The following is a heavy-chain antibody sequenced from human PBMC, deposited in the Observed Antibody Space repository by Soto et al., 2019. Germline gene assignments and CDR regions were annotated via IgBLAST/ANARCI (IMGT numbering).Heavy chain of an antibody. D-gene: IGHD2-2*01. CDR3: AKDNCISTSCYRLYNWFDP. V-gene: IGHV3-30*18. CDR2: MSYGGSNK. CDR1: GFTFSSYG. J-gene: IGHJ5*02. Sequence: QVQLVESGGGVVQPGRSLRLSCAASGFTFSSYGMHWVRQAPGKGLEWVAVMSYGGSNKYYADSVKGRFTISRDNSKNTLYLQMNNLRAKDTAVYYCAKDNCISTSCYRLYNWFDPWGKGTLVTVSS.